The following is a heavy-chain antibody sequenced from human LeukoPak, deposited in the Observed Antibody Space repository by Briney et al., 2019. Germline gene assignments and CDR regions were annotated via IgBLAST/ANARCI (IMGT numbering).Heavy chain of an antibody. CDR1: GGSFSGYY. Sequence: SETLSLTCAVYGGSFSGYYWSWIRQPPGKGLEWIGEINHSGSTNYNPSLKSRVTISVDTSKNQFSLKLSSVTAADTAVYYCARGLVGYCSSTSCSHRPSLSMDVWGKGTTVTVSP. CDR3: ARGLVGYCSSTSCSHRPSLSMDV. CDR2: INHSGST. V-gene: IGHV4-34*01. J-gene: IGHJ6*04. D-gene: IGHD2-2*01.